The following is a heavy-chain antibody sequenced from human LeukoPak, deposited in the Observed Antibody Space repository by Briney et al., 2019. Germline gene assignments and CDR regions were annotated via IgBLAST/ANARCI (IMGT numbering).Heavy chain of an antibody. CDR2: IYYSGST. V-gene: IGHV4-59*08. D-gene: IGHD2/OR15-2a*01. Sequence: PSETLSLTCTVSGGSISSYYWSRIRQPPGKGLEWIGYIYYSGSTNYNPSLKSRVTISVDTSKNQFSLKLSSVTAADTAVYYCARQAPFLDAFDIWGQGTMVTVSS. J-gene: IGHJ3*02. CDR1: GGSISSYY. CDR3: ARQAPFLDAFDI.